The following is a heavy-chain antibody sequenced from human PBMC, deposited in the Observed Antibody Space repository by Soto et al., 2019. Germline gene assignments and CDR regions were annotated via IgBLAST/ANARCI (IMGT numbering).Heavy chain of an antibody. CDR3: AKDKGPYYDFWSGQRWFDP. Sequence: GGSLRLSCAASGFTFSTHGMHWVRQAPGKGPEWVAVISHDGSKKYYVESVEGRFSISRDNSKSIVHLQMNNVRTEDTAVYYCAKDKGPYYDFWSGQRWFDPWGQGTLVTVSS. V-gene: IGHV3-30*18. J-gene: IGHJ5*02. CDR1: GFTFSTHG. D-gene: IGHD3-3*01. CDR2: ISHDGSKK.